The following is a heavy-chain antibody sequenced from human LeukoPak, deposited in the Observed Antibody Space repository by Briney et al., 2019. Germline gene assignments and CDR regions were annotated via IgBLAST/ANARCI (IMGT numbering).Heavy chain of an antibody. V-gene: IGHV4-39*07. CDR1: GGSISSSSYY. Sequence: SETLSLTCTVSGGSISSSSYYWGWIRQPPGTGLEWIGSIYYSGSTYYNPSLKSRVTMSVDTSKNQFSLKLSSVTAADTAVYCCARDGKWLLPFDYWGQGTLVTVSS. D-gene: IGHD3-22*01. CDR2: IYYSGST. J-gene: IGHJ4*02. CDR3: ARDGKWLLPFDY.